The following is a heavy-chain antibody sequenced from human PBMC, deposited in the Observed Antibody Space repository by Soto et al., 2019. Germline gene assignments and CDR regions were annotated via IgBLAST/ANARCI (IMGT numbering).Heavy chain of an antibody. CDR1: GDSISSSSYY. CDR3: ARDWLQGSYGWFDP. J-gene: IGHJ5*02. Sequence: SETLSLTCTVSGDSISSSSYYWAWIRQPPGKGLEWIGYIYYSGSTNYNPSLKSRVTISVDTSKNQFSLKLSSVTAADTAVYYCARDWLQGSYGWFDPWGQGTLVTVSS. V-gene: IGHV4-61*01. D-gene: IGHD5-12*01. CDR2: IYYSGST.